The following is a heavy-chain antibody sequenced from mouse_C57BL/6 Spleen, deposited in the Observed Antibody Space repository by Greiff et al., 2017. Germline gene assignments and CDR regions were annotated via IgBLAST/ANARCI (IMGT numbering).Heavy chain of an antibody. CDR2: ISSGSSTI. D-gene: IGHD1-1*01. CDR3: AYASYYYAMDY. J-gene: IGHJ4*01. Sequence: EVQGVESGGGLVKPGGSLKLSCAASGFTFSDYGMHWVRQAPEKGLEWVAYISSGSSTIYYADTVKGRFTISRDNAKNTLFLQMTSLRSEDTAMYYCAYASYYYAMDYWGQGTSVTVSS. V-gene: IGHV5-17*01. CDR1: GFTFSDYG.